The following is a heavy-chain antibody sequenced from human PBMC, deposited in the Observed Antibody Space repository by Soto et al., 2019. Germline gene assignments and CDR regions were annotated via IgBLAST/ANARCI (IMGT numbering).Heavy chain of an antibody. J-gene: IGHJ4*02. CDR1: GGSISSGGYY. CDR3: ARAHYYDSSGAYYFDY. Sequence: QVQLQESGPGLVKPSQTLSLTCTVSGGSISSGGYYWSWIRQHPGKGLEWIGYIYYSGSTYYNPSLKSRFTIPVDTSKNQFSLKLSSVTAADTAVYYCARAHYYDSSGAYYFDYWGQGTLVTVSS. CDR2: IYYSGST. D-gene: IGHD3-22*01. V-gene: IGHV4-31*03.